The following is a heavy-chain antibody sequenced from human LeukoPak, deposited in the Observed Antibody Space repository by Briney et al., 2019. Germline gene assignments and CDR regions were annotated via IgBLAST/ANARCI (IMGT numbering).Heavy chain of an antibody. CDR2: ISGSGGST. J-gene: IGHJ4*02. CDR1: GFTFSNSA. CDR3: ARADY. Sequence: PGGSLRLSCAASGFTFSNSAMNWDRQAPGKGLEWVSAISGSGGSTYYANSVKGRFTISRDNSRNTLYLQMNSLRAEDTAVYYCARADYWGQGTLVTVSS. V-gene: IGHV3-23*01.